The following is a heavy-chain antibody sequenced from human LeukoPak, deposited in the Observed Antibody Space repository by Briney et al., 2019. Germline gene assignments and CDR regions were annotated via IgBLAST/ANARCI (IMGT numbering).Heavy chain of an antibody. Sequence: PGGSLRLSCAASGFTFSSYAMHWVRQAPGKGLEYVSAISSNGGSTYYANSVKGRFTISRDNSKNTLYLQMGSLRAEDMAVYYCARGRDCSGGSCYYFDYWGQGTLVTVSS. CDR1: GFTFSSYA. CDR2: ISSNGGST. V-gene: IGHV3-64*01. CDR3: ARGRDCSGGSCYYFDY. D-gene: IGHD2-15*01. J-gene: IGHJ4*02.